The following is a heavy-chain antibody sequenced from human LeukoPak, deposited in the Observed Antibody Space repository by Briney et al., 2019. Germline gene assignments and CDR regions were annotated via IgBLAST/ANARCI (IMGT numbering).Heavy chain of an antibody. CDR1: GFTVSSNY. CDR3: AKERLLWFGECPYGMDV. CDR2: IYSGGST. V-gene: IGHV3-53*05. D-gene: IGHD3-10*01. Sequence: GGSLRLSCAASGFTVSSNYMSWVRQAPGKGLEWVSVIYSGGSTYYADSVKGRFTISRDNSKNTLYLQMNSLRAEDTAVYYCAKERLLWFGECPYGMDVWGQGTTVTVSS. J-gene: IGHJ6*02.